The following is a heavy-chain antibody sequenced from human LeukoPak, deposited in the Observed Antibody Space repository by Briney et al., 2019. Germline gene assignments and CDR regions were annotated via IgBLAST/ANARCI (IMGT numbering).Heavy chain of an antibody. CDR2: VHYSGDT. J-gene: IGHJ2*01. CDR3: ARVYQWYCDL. D-gene: IGHD2-2*01. V-gene: IGHV4-59*01. CDR1: GGSITSYH. Sequence: SETPSLTCTVSGGSITSYHWAWIRQSPGKGLESIGRVHYSGDTKYNPSFKSRVTMSLDASKKQFSLSLSSVTAADTAVYYCARVYQWYCDLWGRGTLVTVSS.